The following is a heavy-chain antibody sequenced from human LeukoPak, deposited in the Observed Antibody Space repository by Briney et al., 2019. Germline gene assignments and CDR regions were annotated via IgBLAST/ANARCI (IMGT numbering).Heavy chain of an antibody. Sequence: GGSLRLSCAASGFTFSSYAMSWVRQAPGKGLEWISAINHRGSSTYYTDSVKGRFTISRDNSKNTLYLQMNSLRAEDTAVYHCAKNKDYCSSSTCYYQNGMDAWGQGTTVAVSS. V-gene: IGHV3-23*01. CDR1: GFTFSSYA. CDR2: INHRGSST. J-gene: IGHJ6*02. D-gene: IGHD2-2*01. CDR3: AKNKDYCSSSTCYYQNGMDA.